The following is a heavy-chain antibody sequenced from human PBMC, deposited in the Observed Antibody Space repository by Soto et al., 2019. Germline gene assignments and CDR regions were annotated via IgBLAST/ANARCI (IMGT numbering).Heavy chain of an antibody. V-gene: IGHV1-2*02. CDR2: ISPNSGGT. D-gene: IGHD5-12*01. Sequence: ASVKVSCKASGYTFTGYYIHWVRQAPGQGLEWMGWISPNSGGTNSAQKFQGRVTLTRDTSINSVYMELSRLRSDDTAVYYCARANSGAADEFDYWGQGTPVTVSS. CDR1: GYTFTGYY. J-gene: IGHJ4*02. CDR3: ARANSGAADEFDY.